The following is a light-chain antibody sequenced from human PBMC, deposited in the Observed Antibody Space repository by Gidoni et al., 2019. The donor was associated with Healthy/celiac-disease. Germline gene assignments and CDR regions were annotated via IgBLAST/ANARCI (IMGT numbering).Light chain of an antibody. CDR1: QSVSSY. CDR2: DAS. CDR3: QQRSNWPPIT. Sequence: TALTQSPATLSLAPGERATLACRTSQSVSSYLAWYQQKPGQAPRHLIYDASNRATGIPARFSGSGSWTDVSLTISSLEPEDFSVYYCQQRSNWPPITFGQGTRLEIK. V-gene: IGKV3-11*01. J-gene: IGKJ5*01.